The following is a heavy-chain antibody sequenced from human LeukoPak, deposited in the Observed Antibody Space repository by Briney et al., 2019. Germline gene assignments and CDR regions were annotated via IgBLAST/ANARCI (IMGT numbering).Heavy chain of an antibody. J-gene: IGHJ4*02. V-gene: IGHV3-30*02. CDR1: GVTFSSYG. D-gene: IGHD6-13*01. CDR2: VHYDGSNK. Sequence: GGSLRLSCVASGVTFSSYGMHWVRQAPGKGLEWEAFVHYDGSNKYYAHSLKGRFTISTDNSKNTMYLQMNSLIVEDTAVYYCAKDRGGSWTFDYWGQGTVVSVSS. CDR3: AKDRGGSWTFDY.